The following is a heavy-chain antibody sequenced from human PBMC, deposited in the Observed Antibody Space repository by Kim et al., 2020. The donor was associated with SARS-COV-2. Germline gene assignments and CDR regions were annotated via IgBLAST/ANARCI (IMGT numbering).Heavy chain of an antibody. Sequence: SETLSLTCAVSGGSISSGGYSWSWIRQPPGKGLEWIGYIYYSGSTYYNPSLKSRVTISVDRSKNQFSLKLSSVTAADTAVYYCARGYGSGSPYGMHVWGQGTTVTVSS. J-gene: IGHJ6*02. V-gene: IGHV4-30-2*01. CDR1: GGSISSGGYS. D-gene: IGHD3-10*01. CDR3: ARGYGSGSPYGMHV. CDR2: IYYSGST.